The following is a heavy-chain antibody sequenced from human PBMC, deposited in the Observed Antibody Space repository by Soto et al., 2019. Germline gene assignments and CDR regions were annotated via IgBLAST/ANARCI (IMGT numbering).Heavy chain of an antibody. CDR1: GFTFSSLW. CDR3: ARATRSPDF. J-gene: IGHJ4*02. V-gene: IGHV3-7*05. Sequence: EVQLVESGGDLVQPGGSLRLSCAASGFTFSSLWMTWVRQAPGKGLECVANIKEDGSVKYYVDSVKDRFTISRDNAKNSLYLQMVGLRAEDTAVYYCARATRSPDFRGQGTLVTVSS. CDR2: IKEDGSVK.